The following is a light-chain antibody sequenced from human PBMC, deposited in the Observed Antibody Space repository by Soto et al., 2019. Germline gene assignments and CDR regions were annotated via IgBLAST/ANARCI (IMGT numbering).Light chain of an antibody. CDR3: SSYTSSSTPIYV. Sequence: ALTQPASVSGSPGQSITISCTGTSSDVGGYNYVSWYQHHPGKAPKLMIYEVSNRPSGVSNRFSGSKSGNTASLTISGLQAEDEADYYCSSYTSSSTPIYVFGTGTKVTVL. CDR1: SSDVGGYNY. CDR2: EVS. V-gene: IGLV2-14*01. J-gene: IGLJ1*01.